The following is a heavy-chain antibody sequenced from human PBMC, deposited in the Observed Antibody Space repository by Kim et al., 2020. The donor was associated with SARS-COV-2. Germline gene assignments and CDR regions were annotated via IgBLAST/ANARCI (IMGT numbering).Heavy chain of an antibody. V-gene: IGHV4-59*01. CDR2: T. Sequence: TNYNPSLKSRVTISVDTSKNQFSLKLSSVTAADTAVYYCARLSRYYGMDVWGQGTTVTVSS. CDR3: ARLSRYYGMDV. J-gene: IGHJ6*02.